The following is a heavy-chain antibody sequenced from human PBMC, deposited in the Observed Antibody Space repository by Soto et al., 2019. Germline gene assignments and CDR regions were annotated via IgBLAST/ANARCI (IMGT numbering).Heavy chain of an antibody. Sequence: GGSLRLSCAASGFTFSSYAMSWVRQAPGKGLEWVSAISGSGGSTYYADSVKGRFTISRDNSKNTLYLQMNSPRAEDTAVYYCAKSTRYSSDANDYWGQGTLVSVSS. CDR2: ISGSGGST. V-gene: IGHV3-23*01. J-gene: IGHJ4*02. CDR1: GFTFSSYA. D-gene: IGHD6-25*01. CDR3: AKSTRYSSDANDY.